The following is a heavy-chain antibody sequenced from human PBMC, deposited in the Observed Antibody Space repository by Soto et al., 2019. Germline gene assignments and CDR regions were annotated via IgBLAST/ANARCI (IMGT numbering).Heavy chain of an antibody. CDR3: ARQRQPQAGDYYYFGMDV. D-gene: IGHD6-25*01. Sequence: QVQLMESGGGVVRPGESLRLSCAASAFSFTNFAFHWVRQAPGRGLEWVAVISFDGSNKFYVDSVKGRFTISMDNSKNTLYLQMSSLTPDDTGVYNCARQRQPQAGDYYYFGMDVWGQGTTVTVSS. J-gene: IGHJ6*02. V-gene: IGHV3-30*04. CDR1: AFSFTNFA. CDR2: ISFDGSNK.